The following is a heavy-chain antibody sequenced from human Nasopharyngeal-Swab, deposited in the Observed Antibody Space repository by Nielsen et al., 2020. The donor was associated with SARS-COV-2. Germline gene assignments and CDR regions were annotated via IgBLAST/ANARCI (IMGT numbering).Heavy chain of an antibody. Sequence: GESLKISCKVSRYSFINYWIGWVRQMPGKGLEWMGIIYPGDSYTNYSPPFQGHVTISADKSISTAYLQWSSLKASDTAMYYCARHWSDPGNWFDPWGQGTLVTVSS. CDR2: IYPGDSYT. CDR3: ARHWSDPGNWFDP. J-gene: IGHJ5*02. CDR1: RYSFINYW. V-gene: IGHV5-51*01.